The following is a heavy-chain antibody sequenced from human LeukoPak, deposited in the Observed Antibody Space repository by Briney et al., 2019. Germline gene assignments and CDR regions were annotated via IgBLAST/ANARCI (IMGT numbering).Heavy chain of an antibody. CDR1: GGSISSSSYY. V-gene: IGHV4-39*07. Sequence: PSETLSLTCTVSGGSISSSSYYWGWIRQPPGKGLEWIGSIYYSGSTYYNPSLKSRVTISVDTSKNQFSLKLSSVTAADTAVYYCARGATMIEGFDYWGQGTLVTVSS. CDR2: IYYSGST. D-gene: IGHD3-22*01. J-gene: IGHJ4*02. CDR3: ARGATMIEGFDY.